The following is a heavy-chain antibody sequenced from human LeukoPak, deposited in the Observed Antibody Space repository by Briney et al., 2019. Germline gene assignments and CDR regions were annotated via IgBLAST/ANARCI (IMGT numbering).Heavy chain of an antibody. CDR1: GGSISSYY. CDR2: IYYSGST. D-gene: IGHD1-14*01. J-gene: IGHJ3*02. Sequence: SETLSLTCTVSGGSISSYYWSWIRQPPGKGLEWIGYIYYSGSTNYNPSLKSRVTISVDTSKNQFSLKLSSVTAADTAVYYCATTPTGLWAFDIWGQGTMVTVSS. CDR3: ATTPTGLWAFDI. V-gene: IGHV4-59*01.